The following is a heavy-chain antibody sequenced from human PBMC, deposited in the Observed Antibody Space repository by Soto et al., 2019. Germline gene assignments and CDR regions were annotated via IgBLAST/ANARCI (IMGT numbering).Heavy chain of an antibody. Sequence: GGSLRLSCAASGFTFSSYAMSWVRQAPGKGLEWVSAISGSGGSTYYADSVKGRFTISRDNSKNTLYLQMNSLRAEDTAAYYCAKSGGYSYGSEGDAFDIWGQGTMVTVSS. J-gene: IGHJ3*02. CDR2: ISGSGGST. D-gene: IGHD5-18*01. CDR3: AKSGGYSYGSEGDAFDI. V-gene: IGHV3-23*01. CDR1: GFTFSSYA.